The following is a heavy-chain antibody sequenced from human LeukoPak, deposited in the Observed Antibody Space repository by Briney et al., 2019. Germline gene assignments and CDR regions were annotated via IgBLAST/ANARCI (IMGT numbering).Heavy chain of an antibody. D-gene: IGHD3-22*01. V-gene: IGHV4-59*08. CDR3: ARLESGVLGDPYYYDSTGYYYRGYFDS. J-gene: IGHJ4*02. CDR2: IYDSGSS. CDR1: GGSISSYY. Sequence: SETLSLTCTVSGGSISSYYWSWIRQSPGKGLEWIGYIYDSGSSKNNPSLKSRVTMSPDMSKNQFSLKLSSVTAADTAVYYCARLESGVLGDPYYYDSTGYYYRGYFDSWGQGTLVTVSS.